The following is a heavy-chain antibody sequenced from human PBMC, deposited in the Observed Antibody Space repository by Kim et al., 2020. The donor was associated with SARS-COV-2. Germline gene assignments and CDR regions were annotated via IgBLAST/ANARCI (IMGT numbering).Heavy chain of an antibody. V-gene: IGHV1-46*01. Sequence: ASVKVSCKASGYTFTSYYMHWVRQAPGQGLEWMGIINPSGGSTSYAQKFQGRVTMTRDTSTSTVYMELSSLRSEDTAVYYCARDQGRGTAAGASYYYYYGMDVWGQGTTVTVSS. CDR3: ARDQGRGTAAGASYYYYYGMDV. CDR1: GYTFTSYY. J-gene: IGHJ6*02. CDR2: INPSGGST. D-gene: IGHD6-13*01.